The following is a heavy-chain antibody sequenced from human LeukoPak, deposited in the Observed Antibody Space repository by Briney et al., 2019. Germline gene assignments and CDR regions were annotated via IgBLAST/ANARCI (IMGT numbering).Heavy chain of an antibody. Sequence: GGSLRLSCAASGFTFSSYGMHWVRQAPGKGLEWVAVIWYDGSNKYYADSVKGRLTISRDNSKNTLYLQMNSLRAEDTAVYYCAREDSDSSGWYYGMDVWGQGTTVTVSS. V-gene: IGHV3-33*01. CDR2: IWYDGSNK. CDR3: AREDSDSSGWYYGMDV. CDR1: GFTFSSYG. J-gene: IGHJ6*02. D-gene: IGHD6-19*01.